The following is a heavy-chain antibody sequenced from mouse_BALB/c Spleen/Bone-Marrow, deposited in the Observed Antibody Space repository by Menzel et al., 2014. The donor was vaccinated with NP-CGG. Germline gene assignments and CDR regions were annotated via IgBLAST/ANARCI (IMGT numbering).Heavy chain of an antibody. J-gene: IGHJ2*01. CDR2: ISSGGSYT. V-gene: IGHV5-6*01. CDR1: GFTFSSYG. D-gene: IGHD2-1*01. CDR3: ARIYYGNYFNY. Sequence: EVKLVESGGDLVKPGGSLKLSCAASGFTFSSYGMSWVRQTPDKRLEWVGTISSGGSYTYYPDSVKGRFTISRDNAKNTLFLQMSSLKSEDTAMYYCARIYYGNYFNYWGQGTTLTVSS.